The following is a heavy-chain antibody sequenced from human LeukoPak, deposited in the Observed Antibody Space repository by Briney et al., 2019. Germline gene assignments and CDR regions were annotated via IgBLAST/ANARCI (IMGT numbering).Heavy chain of an antibody. D-gene: IGHD5-12*01. CDR3: GRNRGGYEGSNGFAP. CDR1: GGSISSYY. CDR2: IYYSGST. V-gene: IGHV4-59*01. J-gene: IGHJ5*02. Sequence: SSETLSLTCTVSGGSISSYYWSWIRQPPGKGLEWIGYIYYSGSTNYNPSLKSRVTISVDTSKNQFSLKLSSLTAADTAVYYCGRNRGGYEGSNGFAPGGQGTLVTFSS.